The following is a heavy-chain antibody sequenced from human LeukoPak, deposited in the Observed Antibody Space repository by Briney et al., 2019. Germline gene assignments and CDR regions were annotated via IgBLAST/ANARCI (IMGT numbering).Heavy chain of an antibody. CDR1: GFTFSTFW. J-gene: IGHJ4*02. CDR3: ARGGTVVSDY. CDR2: IKEDGSEK. V-gene: IGHV3-7*01. Sequence: GGSLRLSCAASGFTFSTFWMSWVRQAPGKGLEWVANIKEDGSEKYYADSMKGRFTVSRDNAKNSLYLQMDSLRAEDTAVYYCARGGTVVSDYWGQGTLVTVSS. D-gene: IGHD1-1*01.